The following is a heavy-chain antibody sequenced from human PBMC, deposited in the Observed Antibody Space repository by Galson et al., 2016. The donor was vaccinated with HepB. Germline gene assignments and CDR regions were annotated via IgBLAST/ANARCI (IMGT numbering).Heavy chain of an antibody. V-gene: IGHV3-23*01. CDR3: ASQGYCGGDCYKGLGAFDI. CDR1: GLTYSSPA. J-gene: IGHJ3*02. CDR2: ISGSGGST. Sequence: SLRLSCAASGLTYSSPAMSWVRQAPGKGLEWVSGISGSGGSTYYADSVKGRFTITRDSSLYLQMNSLRVEDTAVYYCASQGYCGGDCYKGLGAFDIWGPGTMVTVSS. D-gene: IGHD2-21*02.